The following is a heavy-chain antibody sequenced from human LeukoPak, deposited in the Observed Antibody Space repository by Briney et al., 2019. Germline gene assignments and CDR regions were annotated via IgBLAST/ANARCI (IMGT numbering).Heavy chain of an antibody. CDR3: ARAVGRNWFDP. V-gene: IGHV1-46*01. D-gene: IGHD6-19*01. J-gene: IGHJ5*02. CDR1: GYTFTSYY. Sequence: ASVKVSCKASGYTFTSYYMHWVRQAPGQGLEWMGIINPSGGSTSYAQKFQGRVTKTRDTSTSTVYMELSSLRSEDTAVYYCARAVGRNWFDPWGQGTLVTVSS. CDR2: INPSGGST.